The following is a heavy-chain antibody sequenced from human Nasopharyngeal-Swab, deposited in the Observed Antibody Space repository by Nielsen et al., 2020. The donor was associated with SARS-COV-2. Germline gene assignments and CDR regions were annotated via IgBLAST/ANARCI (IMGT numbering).Heavy chain of an antibody. V-gene: IGHV1-18*01. J-gene: IGHJ5*02. CDR1: GYIFADYC. Sequence: ASVKVSCKASGYIFADYCITWVRQAPGQGLEWKGWISGYNDKINYAQKFQGRVTMTTDTSTNTAYMELRSLRSDDTAVYYCARVRHPIWFDPWGQGTLVTVS. CDR2: ISGYNDKI. CDR3: ARVRHPIWFDP.